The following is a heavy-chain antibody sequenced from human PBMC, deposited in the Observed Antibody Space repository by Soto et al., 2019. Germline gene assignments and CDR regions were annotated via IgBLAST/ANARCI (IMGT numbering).Heavy chain of an antibody. D-gene: IGHD1-26*01. Sequence: EVQLLESGGGLVQPGGSLRLSCAASGFTFSSYAMSWVRQAPGKGLEWVSVISGSGGSTYSADSVKGRFTISRDNSKNTLYPQMNSLRAEDTAVYCGAKRTVGWSFDLWGRGTLVTVSS. V-gene: IGHV3-23*01. J-gene: IGHJ2*01. CDR2: ISGSGGST. CDR3: AKRTVGWSFDL. CDR1: GFTFSSYA.